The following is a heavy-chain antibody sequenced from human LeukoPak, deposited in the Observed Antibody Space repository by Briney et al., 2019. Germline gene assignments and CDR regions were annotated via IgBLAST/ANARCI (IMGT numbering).Heavy chain of an antibody. V-gene: IGHV1-18*01. Sequence: ASVKVSCKASGYTFTSYGISWVRQAPGQGLEWMGWISAYNGNTNYAQKLQGRVTMTTDTSTSTAHMELRSLRSDDTAVYYCARPDWVEWGRGAFDIWGQGTMVTVSS. J-gene: IGHJ3*02. CDR1: GYTFTSYG. D-gene: IGHD3-3*01. CDR2: ISAYNGNT. CDR3: ARPDWVEWGRGAFDI.